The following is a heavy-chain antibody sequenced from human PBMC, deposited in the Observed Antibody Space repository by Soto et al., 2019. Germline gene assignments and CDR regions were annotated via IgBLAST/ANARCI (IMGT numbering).Heavy chain of an antibody. D-gene: IGHD3-22*01. V-gene: IGHV1-69*13. Sequence: GASVKVSCKASGGTFSTYTMTWVRQAPGQGLEWMGGIIPLFGTANYAQKFQGRVTITADESTSTVYMELSSLRSEDTAVYYCARSQDSSGYWNNRFDPWGQGTLVTVSS. CDR2: IIPLFGTA. J-gene: IGHJ5*02. CDR1: GGTFSTYT. CDR3: ARSQDSSGYWNNRFDP.